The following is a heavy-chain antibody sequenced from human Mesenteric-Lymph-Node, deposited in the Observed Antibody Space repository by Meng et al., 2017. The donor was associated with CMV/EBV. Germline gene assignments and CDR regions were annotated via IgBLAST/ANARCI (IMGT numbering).Heavy chain of an antibody. J-gene: IGHJ6*02. D-gene: IGHD6-6*01. CDR1: GYDFMKKY. Sequence: ASVKVSCKASGYDFMKKYFHWVRQAPGHGLEWMGMIKPSGDNIVHAQKFQGRVTMTRDTSTSTVYMELSSLRSEDTAVYYCAIPEYSTSWFHYYGLDVWGPGTTVTVSS. CDR2: IKPSGDNI. V-gene: IGHV1-46*01. CDR3: AIPEYSTSWFHYYGLDV.